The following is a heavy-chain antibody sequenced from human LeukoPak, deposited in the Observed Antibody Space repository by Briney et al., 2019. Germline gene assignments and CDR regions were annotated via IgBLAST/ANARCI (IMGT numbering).Heavy chain of an antibody. Sequence: PGGSLRLSCAASGFTFSSYNMNWVRQAPGKGLEWVSSITSDSRYMYYADSVKGRFTISRDNAKNSLYLQMNSLRAEDTALYYCAREGKYYYDSSGYYDHYYYYMDVWGKGTTVTVSS. J-gene: IGHJ6*03. D-gene: IGHD3-22*01. CDR1: GFTFSSYN. CDR2: ITSDSRYM. CDR3: AREGKYYYDSSGYYDHYYYYMDV. V-gene: IGHV3-21*04.